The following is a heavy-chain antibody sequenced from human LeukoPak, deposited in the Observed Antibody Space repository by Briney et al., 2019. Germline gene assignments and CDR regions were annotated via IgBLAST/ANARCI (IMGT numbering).Heavy chain of an antibody. D-gene: IGHD2-21*02. Sequence: GESLKISCKGSGYSFTSYWIGWVRQMPGKGPEWMGIIYPGDSDTRYRPSFQGQVTISADKSISTAYLQWSSLKASDTAMYYCARRSVVTSFDYWGQGTLVTVSS. J-gene: IGHJ4*02. CDR2: IYPGDSDT. CDR1: GYSFTSYW. CDR3: ARRSVVTSFDY. V-gene: IGHV5-51*01.